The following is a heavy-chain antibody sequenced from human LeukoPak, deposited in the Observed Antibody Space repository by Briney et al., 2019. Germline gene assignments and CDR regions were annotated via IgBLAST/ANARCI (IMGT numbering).Heavy chain of an antibody. J-gene: IGHJ4*02. V-gene: IGHV4-39*01. CDR2: VFYSGTT. CDR1: GDYITTTNYY. Sequence: SETLSLTCNVSGDYITTTNYYWAWIRQPPGKGLEWIASVFYSGTTYYNPSLKSRVVISMDTSRKQISLRLSAVTATDTAIYYCARRSRLYKHETTGYHDSWGQGTLVTVSS. D-gene: IGHD3-9*01. CDR3: ARRSRLYKHETTGYHDS.